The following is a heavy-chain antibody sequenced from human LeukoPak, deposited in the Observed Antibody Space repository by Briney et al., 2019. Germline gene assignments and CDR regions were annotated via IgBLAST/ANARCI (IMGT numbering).Heavy chain of an antibody. D-gene: IGHD6-13*01. CDR1: GFTFSSYA. CDR3: AKDRIAASAYFDY. V-gene: IGHV3-64*04. Sequence: GGSLRLSCAASGFTFSSYAMHWVRQAPGKGLEYVSAISSNGGSTYYADSVKGRFTISRDNSKNTLYLQMNSLRAEDTAVYYCAKDRIAASAYFDYWDQGTLVTVSS. CDR2: ISSNGGST. J-gene: IGHJ4*02.